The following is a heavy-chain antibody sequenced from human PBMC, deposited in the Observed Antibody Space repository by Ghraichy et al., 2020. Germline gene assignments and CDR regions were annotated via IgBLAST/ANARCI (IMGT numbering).Heavy chain of an antibody. D-gene: IGHD7-27*01. CDR3: ASDLGEGRLTGEPHRYWYVYL. J-gene: IGHJ2*01. Sequence: SETLSLTCTVSGGSVSSGSYYWSWIRQPPGKGLEWIGYIYYSGSTNYNPSLKSRVTISVDTSKNQFSLKLSSVTAADTAVYYCASDLGEGRLTGEPHRYWYVYLSARGTLVTVPS. CDR1: GGSVSSGSYY. V-gene: IGHV4-61*01. CDR2: IYYSGST.